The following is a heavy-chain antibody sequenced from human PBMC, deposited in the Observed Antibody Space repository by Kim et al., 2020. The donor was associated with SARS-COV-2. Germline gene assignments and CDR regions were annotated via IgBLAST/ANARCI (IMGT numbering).Heavy chain of an antibody. CDR3: ARAGTREQWLTAQDY. CDR2: ISSSSSTI. D-gene: IGHD6-19*01. Sequence: GGSLRLSCAASGFTFSSYSMNWVRQAPGKGLEWVSYISSSSSTIYYADSVKGRFTISRDNAKNSLYLQMNSLRDEDTAVYYCARAGTREQWLTAQDYWGQGTLVTVSS. CDR1: GFTFSSYS. J-gene: IGHJ4*02. V-gene: IGHV3-48*02.